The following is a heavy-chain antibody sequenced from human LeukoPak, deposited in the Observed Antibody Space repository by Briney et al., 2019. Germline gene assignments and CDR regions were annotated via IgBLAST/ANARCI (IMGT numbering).Heavy chain of an antibody. Sequence: GGSLRLSCAASVFTFSSYWMSWVRQAPGKGLGWVANIKQDGSEKYYVDSVKGRFTISRDNAKNSLYLQMNSLRAEDTAVYYCARDVSRELPYFDYWGQGTLVTVSS. CDR1: VFTFSSYW. V-gene: IGHV3-7*01. CDR3: ARDVSRELPYFDY. D-gene: IGHD1-26*01. J-gene: IGHJ4*02. CDR2: IKQDGSEK.